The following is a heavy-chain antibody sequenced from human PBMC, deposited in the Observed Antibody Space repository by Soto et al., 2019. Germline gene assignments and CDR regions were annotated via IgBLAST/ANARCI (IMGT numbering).Heavy chain of an antibody. CDR2: VYYTGST. CDR3: ARSVAVPGAHIDY. J-gene: IGHJ4*02. CDR1: GGSISCSY. Sequence: SETLSLTCSVSGGSISCSYWSLIRQSPGKGLEWLGYVYYTGSTNYSPSLRSRVSISVDTSKNEFSLRLSSVTAADTAVYFCARSVAVPGAHIDYWGQGTQVTVSS. D-gene: IGHD6-19*01. V-gene: IGHV4-59*01.